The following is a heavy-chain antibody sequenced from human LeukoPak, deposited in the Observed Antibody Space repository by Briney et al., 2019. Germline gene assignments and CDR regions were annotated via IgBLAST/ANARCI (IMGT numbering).Heavy chain of an antibody. D-gene: IGHD3-10*01. Sequence: GGSLRLSCAASGFTFSSYSMNWVRQAPGKGLEWVSSISSGSSYIYYADSVKGRFTISRDNAKNSLYLQMNSLRAEDTAVYYCARDLVYWGPGSPFDYWGRGTLVTVSS. V-gene: IGHV3-21*01. CDR2: ISSGSSYI. CDR3: ARDLVYWGPGSPFDY. CDR1: GFTFSSYS. J-gene: IGHJ4*02.